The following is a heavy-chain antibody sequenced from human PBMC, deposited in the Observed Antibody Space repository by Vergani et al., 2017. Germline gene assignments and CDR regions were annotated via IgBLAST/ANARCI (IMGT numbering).Heavy chain of an antibody. J-gene: IGHJ4*02. CDR2: IYHSGST. Sequence: QLQLQESGPGLVKPPGTLSLPCAVSCGSIRSSNWGSWVRQPPGKGLEWIGEIYHSGSTNYNPSLKSRVTISVDKSKNQFSLKLTSVTAADTAVYRCVCRATSPPRCFDCGGRGTLVIVSS. D-gene: IGHD2-2*01. CDR1: CGSIRSSNW. CDR3: VCRATSPPRCFDC. V-gene: IGHV4-4*01.